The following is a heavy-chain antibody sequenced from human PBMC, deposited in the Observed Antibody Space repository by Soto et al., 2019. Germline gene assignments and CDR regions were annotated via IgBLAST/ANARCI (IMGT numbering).Heavy chain of an antibody. J-gene: IGHJ4*02. D-gene: IGHD2-15*01. CDR1: GGTFSSYT. V-gene: IGHV1-69*02. CDR2: IIPILGIA. Sequence: VQLVQSGAEVKKPGSSVKVSCKASGGTFSSYTISWVRQAPGQGLEWMGRIIPILGIANYAQKFQGRVTITADKSTSTAYMELSSLRSEDTAVYYCARGRLGCSGGSCYSLFDYWGQGTLVTVSS. CDR3: ARGRLGCSGGSCYSLFDY.